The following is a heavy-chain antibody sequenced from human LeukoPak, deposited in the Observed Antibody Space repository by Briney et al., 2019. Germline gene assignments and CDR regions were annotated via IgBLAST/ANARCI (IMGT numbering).Heavy chain of an antibody. V-gene: IGHV4-39*01. CDR1: GGSISSSSYY. CDR3: ASPGYSHGYDYGDRLYPGSYYYMDV. J-gene: IGHJ6*03. D-gene: IGHD5-18*01. Sequence: SETLSLTCTVSGGSISSSSYYWGWIRQPPGKGLEWIGSIYYSGSTYYNPSLKSRVTISVDTSKNQFSLKLSSVTAADTAVYYCASPGYSHGYDYGDRLYPGSYYYMDVWGKGTTVTVSS. CDR2: IYYSGST.